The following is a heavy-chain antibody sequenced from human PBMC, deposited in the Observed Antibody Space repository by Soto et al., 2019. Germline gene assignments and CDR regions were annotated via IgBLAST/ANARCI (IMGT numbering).Heavy chain of an antibody. J-gene: IGHJ5*02. CDR2: ISAYNGNT. V-gene: IGHV1-18*01. Sequence: QVQLVQSGAEVKKPGASVKVSCKASGYTFTSYGISWVRQAPGQGLEWMGWISAYNGNTNYAQKLQGRVTMTTDTSTGTVYMELRRLRSDDASVYYCARAHRSSWSAPWGQGTLVTVSS. CDR1: GYTFTSYG. CDR3: ARAHRSSWSAP. D-gene: IGHD6-13*01.